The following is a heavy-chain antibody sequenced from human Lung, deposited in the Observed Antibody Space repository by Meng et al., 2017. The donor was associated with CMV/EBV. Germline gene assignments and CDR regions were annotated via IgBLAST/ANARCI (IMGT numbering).Heavy chain of an antibody. CDR2: INPSGGGT. J-gene: IGHJ5*02. V-gene: IGHV1-2*02. CDR1: TGYY. CDR3: ARGDYYDSSGYYLNFYWFDP. D-gene: IGHD3-22*01. Sequence: TGYYMHWVRQGPGQGLEWMGWINPSGGGTNYAQKFQGRVTMTRDTSISTAYMELSRLRSDDTAVYYCARGDYYDSSGYYLNFYWFDPWGQGTLVTVSS.